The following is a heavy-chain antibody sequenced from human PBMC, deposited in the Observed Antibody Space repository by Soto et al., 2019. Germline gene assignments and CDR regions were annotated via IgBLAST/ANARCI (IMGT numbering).Heavy chain of an antibody. Sequence: QVRLMQSGPEVRRPGASVTVSCKASGYTFTHYFIHWVRRAPGQGLEWMGYITPKSGDTHYSQTFRGRVSMTRDTSTDTANMGLSSLKSDDTAVYFCARVPGHKNSRGDFWGQGTPITVSS. D-gene: IGHD1-7*01. CDR3: ARVPGHKNSRGDF. CDR1: GYTFTHYF. CDR2: ITPKSGDT. V-gene: IGHV1-2*02. J-gene: IGHJ4*02.